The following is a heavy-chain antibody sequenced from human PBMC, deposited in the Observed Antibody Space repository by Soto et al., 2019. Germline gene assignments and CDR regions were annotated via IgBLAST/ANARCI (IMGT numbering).Heavy chain of an antibody. J-gene: IGHJ5*02. CDR1: GDSVSSNSAA. V-gene: IGHV6-1*01. Sequence: PSQTLSLTCAISGDSVSSNSAAWNWIRQSPSRGLEWLGRTYYRSKWYNDYAVSVKSRITINPDTSKNQFSLQLNSVTPEDTAVYYCARDVPEGGGLTHCSGGSCYRPYNWFDPWGQGTLVTVSS. D-gene: IGHD2-15*01. CDR2: TYYRSKWYN. CDR3: ARDVPEGGGLTHCSGGSCYRPYNWFDP.